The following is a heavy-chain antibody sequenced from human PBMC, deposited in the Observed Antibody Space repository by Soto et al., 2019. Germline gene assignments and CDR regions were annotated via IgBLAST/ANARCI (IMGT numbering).Heavy chain of an antibody. D-gene: IGHD2-15*01. V-gene: IGHV3-23*01. Sequence: GGSLRLSCAASGFTFSSYAMSWVRQAPGKGLEWVSAISGSGGSTYYADSVKGRFTISRDNSKNTLYLQMNSLRAEDTAVYYCAKGKKDIVVVVAATRKKNYYYGMDVWGQGTTVTVSS. CDR3: AKGKKDIVVVVAATRKKNYYYGMDV. CDR1: GFTFSSYA. J-gene: IGHJ6*02. CDR2: ISGSGGST.